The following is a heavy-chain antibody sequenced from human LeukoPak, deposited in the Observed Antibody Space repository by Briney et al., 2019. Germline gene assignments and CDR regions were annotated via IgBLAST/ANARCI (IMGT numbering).Heavy chain of an antibody. CDR3: VSRETLRLYYFDY. J-gene: IGHJ4*02. Sequence: PGGSLRLSCAASGFTFSSYAMSWVRQAPGKGLEWVSAISGSGGSTYYADSVKGRFTISRDNSKNTLYLQMNSLRAEDTAVYYCVSRETLRLYYFDYWGQGTLVTVSS. CDR1: GFTFSSYA. D-gene: IGHD3-10*01. V-gene: IGHV3-23*01. CDR2: ISGSGGST.